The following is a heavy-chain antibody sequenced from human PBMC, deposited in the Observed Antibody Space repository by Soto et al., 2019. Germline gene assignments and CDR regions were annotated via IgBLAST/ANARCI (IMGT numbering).Heavy chain of an antibody. CDR3: TRALSGSGPDS. V-gene: IGHV6-1*01. CDR1: GDSVSSNSAA. Sequence: SQTLSLTCAISGDSVSSNSAAWNWFRQSPSRGLEWLGRTCYRSKWCNDYAVSVKSRITINPDTSKNQFSLQLNSVTPEDTAIYYCTRALSGSGPDSWGQGTLVTVSS. CDR2: TCYRSKWCN. D-gene: IGHD6-19*01. J-gene: IGHJ4*02.